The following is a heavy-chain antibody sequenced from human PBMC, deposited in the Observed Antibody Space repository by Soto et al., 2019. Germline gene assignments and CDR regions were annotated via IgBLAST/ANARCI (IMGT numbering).Heavy chain of an antibody. J-gene: IGHJ6*02. Sequence: GESLQISCESHGYSFTTYWITWVRQKPGKGLEWVGSFHPGESDTRYSPSFQGQVTISADRSLATAYLQWSSLQAADTAIYYCARHEATYYNFYGMDVWGQGTTFTVSS. CDR3: ARHEATYYNFYGMDV. CDR1: GYSFTTYW. V-gene: IGHV5-51*01. CDR2: FHPGESDT.